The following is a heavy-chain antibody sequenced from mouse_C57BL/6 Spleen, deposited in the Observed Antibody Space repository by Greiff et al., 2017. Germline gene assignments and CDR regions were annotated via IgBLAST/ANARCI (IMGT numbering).Heavy chain of an antibody. V-gene: IGHV8-12*01. CDR1: GFSLSTSGMG. CDR2: IYWDDDK. CDR3: ARRARVVATKDYYAMDY. J-gene: IGHJ4*01. Sequence: QVTLKESGPGILQSSQTLSLTCSFSGFSLSTSGMGVSWIRQPSGKGLEWLAHIYWDDDKRYNPSLKSRLTISKDTSRNQVFLKITRVDTADTATYYCARRARVVATKDYYAMDYWGQGTSVTVSS. D-gene: IGHD1-1*01.